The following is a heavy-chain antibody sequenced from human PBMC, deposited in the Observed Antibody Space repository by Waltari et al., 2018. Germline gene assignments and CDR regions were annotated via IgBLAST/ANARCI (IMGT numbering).Heavy chain of an antibody. D-gene: IGHD6-19*01. CDR3: ARDEGIAVAGPFYYFDY. CDR2: IYYSGRT. Sequence: QLQLQESGPGLVKPSETLSLTCTVSGGSISSSSYYWGWIRQPPGKGLEWIGSIYYSGRTYDNPAHKSRVTISGDTSKNQFSLKLSSVTAADTAVYYCARDEGIAVAGPFYYFDYWGQGTLVTVSS. V-gene: IGHV4-39*07. J-gene: IGHJ4*02. CDR1: GGSISSSSYY.